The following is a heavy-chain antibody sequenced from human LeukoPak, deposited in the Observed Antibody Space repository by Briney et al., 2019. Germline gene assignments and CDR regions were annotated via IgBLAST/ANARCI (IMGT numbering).Heavy chain of an antibody. J-gene: IGHJ3*02. D-gene: IGHD3-22*01. CDR2: IKNDGSEQ. V-gene: IGHV3-7*03. CDR3: ARDRLNTYYYDSSGYYYVGAHTYDAFDI. Sequence: GGSLRLSCAASGFTFSTFWMNWVRQAPGKGLEWVANIKNDGSEQYYVDSVRGRFTISRDNVKNSLYVQMNSLRAEDTAVYYCARDRLNTYYYDSSGYYYVGAHTYDAFDIWGQGTMVTVSS. CDR1: GFTFSTFW.